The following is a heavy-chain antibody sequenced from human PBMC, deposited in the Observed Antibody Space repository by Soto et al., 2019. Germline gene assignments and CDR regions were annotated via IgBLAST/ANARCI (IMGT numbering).Heavy chain of an antibody. Sequence: ASVKVSCKASGFTFTSSAVQWVRQARGQRLEWIGWIVVGSGNTNYAQKFQERVTITRDMSTSTAYMELSSLRSEDTAVYYCAADGTSSEDTATSVMGWFDPWGQGTLVTVSS. CDR2: IVVGSGNT. V-gene: IGHV1-58*01. CDR1: GFTFTSSA. D-gene: IGHD5-18*01. CDR3: AADGTSSEDTATSVMGWFDP. J-gene: IGHJ5*02.